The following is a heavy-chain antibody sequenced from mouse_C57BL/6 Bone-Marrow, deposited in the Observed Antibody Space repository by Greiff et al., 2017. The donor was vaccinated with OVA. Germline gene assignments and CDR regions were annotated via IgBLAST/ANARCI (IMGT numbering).Heavy chain of an antibody. CDR2: IDPSASET. CDR3: ARGDDDPVAWFAD. CDR1: GYTFTSYW. Sequence: QVQLQQPGAELVRPGSSVKLSCKASGYTFTSYWMHWVKQRPIQGLEWIGNIDPSASETHYNQKFNDKATLTVDKASSTAYMQRSSMTSEDSAVYYWARGDDDPVAWFADWGQGTLVTVSA. V-gene: IGHV1-52*01. D-gene: IGHD2-4*01. J-gene: IGHJ3*01.